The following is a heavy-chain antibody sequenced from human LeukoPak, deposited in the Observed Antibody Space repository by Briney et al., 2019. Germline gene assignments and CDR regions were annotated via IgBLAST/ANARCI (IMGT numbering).Heavy chain of an antibody. CDR2: IYYSGST. J-gene: IGHJ4*02. CDR3: ARTIVVVPAAMVRGAAFDY. V-gene: IGHV4-59*01. CDR1: GGSISSYY. D-gene: IGHD2-2*01. Sequence: PSETLSLTCTVSGGSISSYYWSWIRQPPGKGLEWIGYIYYSGSTNYNPSLKSRVTISVDTSKNQFSLKLSSVAAADTAVYYCARTIVVVPAAMVRGAAFDYWGQGTLVTVFS.